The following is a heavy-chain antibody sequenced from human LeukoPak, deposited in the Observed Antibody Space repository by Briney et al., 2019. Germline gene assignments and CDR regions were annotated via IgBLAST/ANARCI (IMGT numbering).Heavy chain of an antibody. CDR3: ARECSGGSCYSCDY. CDR2: INNSGST. J-gene: IGHJ4*02. Sequence: SETLSLTCAVYGGSFSGYYWSWIRQPPGKGLEWIGEINNSGSTNYNSSLRSRVTISVDTSKNQFSLKLSSVTAADTAVYYCARECSGGSCYSCDYWGEGTLVTVSS. D-gene: IGHD2-15*01. CDR1: GGSFSGYY. V-gene: IGHV4-34*01.